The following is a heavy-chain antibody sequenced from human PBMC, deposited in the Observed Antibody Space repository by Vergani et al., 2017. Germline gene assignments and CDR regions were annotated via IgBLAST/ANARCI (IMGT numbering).Heavy chain of an antibody. CDR2: INWNSGSI. V-gene: IGHV3-9*01. CDR1: GFTFDDYA. Sequence: EVQLVESGGGLVQPGRSLRLSCAASGFTFDDYAMHWVRQAPGKGLEWVSGINWNSGSIGYADSVKGRFTISRDNAKNSLYLQMNSLRAEDTALYYCAKDAEVVPAASPIGNYMDVWGKGTTVTVSS. CDR3: AKDAEVVPAASPIGNYMDV. D-gene: IGHD2-2*01. J-gene: IGHJ6*03.